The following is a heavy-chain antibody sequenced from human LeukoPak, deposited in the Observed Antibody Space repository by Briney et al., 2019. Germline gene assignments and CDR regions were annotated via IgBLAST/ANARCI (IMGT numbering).Heavy chain of an antibody. Sequence: GGSLRLSCAASGLTFSSYSMNWVRQAPGKGLEWVSSISSSSSYIYYADSVKGRFTISRDNAKNSLYLQMNSLRAEDTAVYYCARGGYSGSYYKTQPFDYWGQGTLVTVSS. CDR2: ISSSSSYI. J-gene: IGHJ4*02. D-gene: IGHD1-26*01. CDR1: GLTFSSYS. CDR3: ARGGYSGSYYKTQPFDY. V-gene: IGHV3-21*01.